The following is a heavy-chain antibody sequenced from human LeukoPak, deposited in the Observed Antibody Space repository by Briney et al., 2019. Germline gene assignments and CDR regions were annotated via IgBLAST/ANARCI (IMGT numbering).Heavy chain of an antibody. CDR3: ARHGGYYYDSSGYYYVQRVRTPGSIDY. CDR1: GYSFTSYW. CDR2: IYPGDSDT. D-gene: IGHD3-22*01. V-gene: IGHV5-51*01. J-gene: IGHJ4*02. Sequence: KDGESLKISCKGSGYSFTSYWIGWVRQMPGKGLEWMGIIYPGDSDTRYSPSFQGQVPISADKSISTAYLQWRSLKASDTAMYYCARHGGYYYDSSGYYYVQRVRTPGSIDYWGQGTLVTVSS.